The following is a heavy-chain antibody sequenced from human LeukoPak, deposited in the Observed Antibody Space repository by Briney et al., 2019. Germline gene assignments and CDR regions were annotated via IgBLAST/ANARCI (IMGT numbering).Heavy chain of an antibody. J-gene: IGHJ6*02. CDR2: IIPILGIA. CDR1: GGTFSSYA. D-gene: IGHD3-10*01. V-gene: IGHV1-69*04. Sequence: SVKVSCKASGGTFSSYAISWVRQAPGQGLEWMGRIIPILGIANYAQKFQGRVTITADKSTSTAYMELSSLRSEDTAVYYCASGLEDYYGSGYYYYGMDVWGQGTTVTVS. CDR3: ASGLEDYYGSGYYYYGMDV.